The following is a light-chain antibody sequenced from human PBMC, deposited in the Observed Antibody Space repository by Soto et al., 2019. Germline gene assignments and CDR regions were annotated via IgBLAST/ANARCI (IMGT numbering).Light chain of an antibody. CDR2: VNSDGSH. CDR1: SDHSNYA. V-gene: IGLV4-69*02. J-gene: IGLJ2*01. CDR3: QTWGTGIRVV. Sequence: QLVLTQSSSDSASLGASVKLTCTLSSDHSNYAIAWHPQQPEKGPRYLMRVNSDGSHTKGDGIPDRFSGSSSGAERYLTISSLQSEDEADYYCQTWGTGIRVVFGGGTKVTVL.